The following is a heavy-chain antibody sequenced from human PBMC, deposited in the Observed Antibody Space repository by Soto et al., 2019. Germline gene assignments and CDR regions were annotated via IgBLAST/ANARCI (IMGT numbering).Heavy chain of an antibody. CDR3: AKPLEYSPYCSGGSCYSLDY. Sequence: GGSLRLSCAASGFTFSSYAMSWVRQAPGKGLEWVSAISGSGGSTYYADSVKGRFTISRDNSKNTLYLQMNSLRPEDTAVYYCAKPLEYSPYCSGGSCYSLDYWGQGTLVTVSS. CDR1: GFTFSSYA. CDR2: ISGSGGST. D-gene: IGHD2-15*01. J-gene: IGHJ4*02. V-gene: IGHV3-23*01.